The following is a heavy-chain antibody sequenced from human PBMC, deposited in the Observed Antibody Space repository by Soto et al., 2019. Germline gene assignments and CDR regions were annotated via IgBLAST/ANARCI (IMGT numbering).Heavy chain of an antibody. V-gene: IGHV3-15*07. D-gene: IGHD3-16*01. Sequence: EVQLVESGGGLVKPGGSLRLSCAASGFTFSNAWMNWVRQAPGKGLEWVGRIKSKTDGGTTDYAAPVKGRFTISRDDSKNTLYLQRNSLKTEDTAVYYCTTDLDDFGWGGGRWFDPWGQGTLVTVSS. CDR2: IKSKTDGGTT. CDR3: TTDLDDFGWGGGRWFDP. CDR1: GFTFSNAW. J-gene: IGHJ5*02.